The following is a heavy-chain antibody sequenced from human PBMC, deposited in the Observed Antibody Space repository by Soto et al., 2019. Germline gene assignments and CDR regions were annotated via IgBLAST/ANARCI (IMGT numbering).Heavy chain of an antibody. D-gene: IGHD3-3*01. J-gene: IGHJ2*01. CDR2: MNPNSGNT. CDR1: GYTFTSYD. Sequence: ASVKVSCKASGYTFTSYDINWVRQATGQGLEWMGWMNPNSGNTGYAQKFQGRVTMTRNTSISTAYMELSSLRSEDTAVYYCARDLRSWSGYYIWYFDLWGRGTLVTVSS. CDR3: ARDLRSWSGYYIWYFDL. V-gene: IGHV1-8*01.